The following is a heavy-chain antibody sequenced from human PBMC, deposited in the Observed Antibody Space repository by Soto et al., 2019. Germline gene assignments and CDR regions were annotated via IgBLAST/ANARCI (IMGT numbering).Heavy chain of an antibody. CDR2: IYYSGST. CDR1: GGSVSSGSYY. Sequence: SETLSLTCTVSGGSVSSGSYYWSWIRQPPGKGLEWIGYIYYSGSTNYNPSLKSRVTISVDTSKNQFSLKLSSVTAADTAVYYCARSLQSISYFKYAMDVWGQGTAVTVSS. CDR3: ARSLQSISYFKYAMDV. V-gene: IGHV4-61*01. J-gene: IGHJ6*02. D-gene: IGHD4-4*01.